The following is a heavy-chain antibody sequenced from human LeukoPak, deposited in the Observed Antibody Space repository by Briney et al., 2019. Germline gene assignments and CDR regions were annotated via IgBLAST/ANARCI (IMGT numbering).Heavy chain of an antibody. CDR3: ARVYYYYYYMDV. V-gene: IGHV4-39*07. CDR2: IYYRGST. Sequence: PSETLSLTCTVSGGSISSYYWGWIRQPPGEGLEWIGSIYYRGSTYYNSSLKSRVTISVDTSKNHFSLNLTSVTAADTAVYYCARVYYYYYYMDVWGKGTTVTVSS. CDR1: GGSISSYY. J-gene: IGHJ6*03.